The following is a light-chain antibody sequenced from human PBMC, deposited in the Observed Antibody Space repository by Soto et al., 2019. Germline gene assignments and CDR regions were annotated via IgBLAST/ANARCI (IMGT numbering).Light chain of an antibody. J-gene: IGKJ3*01. Sequence: EIVLTQSPGTLSLSPGERATLSCRASQSVSVNSLAWYQQKGGQAPRLLIYAASTRATGVPDRFSGTGSGTDVALTISRLETDDAALYYCQQYGGAPFTFGLGTQGDIK. CDR3: QQYGGAPFT. CDR1: QSVSVNS. V-gene: IGKV3-20*01. CDR2: AAS.